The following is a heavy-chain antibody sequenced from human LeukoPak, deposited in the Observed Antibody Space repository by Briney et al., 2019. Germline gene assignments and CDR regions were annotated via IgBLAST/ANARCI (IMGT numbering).Heavy chain of an antibody. Sequence: ASVKVSCKASGYTFTGYYMHWVRQAPGQGPEWMGWINPNSGGTNYAQRFQGRVTMTRDTSISTAYMELSRLRSDDTAVYYCARVTMVRGVTPPGYWGQGTLVTVSS. D-gene: IGHD3-10*01. CDR3: ARVTMVRGVTPPGY. J-gene: IGHJ4*02. V-gene: IGHV1-2*02. CDR2: INPNSGGT. CDR1: GYTFTGYY.